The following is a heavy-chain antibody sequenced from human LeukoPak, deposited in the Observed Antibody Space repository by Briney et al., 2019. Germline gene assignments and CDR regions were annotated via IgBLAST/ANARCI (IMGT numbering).Heavy chain of an antibody. V-gene: IGHV3-21*01. CDR3: ARDKHDYGDYSDY. D-gene: IGHD4-17*01. J-gene: IGHJ4*02. CDR2: ISTSSSYI. CDR1: GFTFSSYS. Sequence: PGGSLRLSCAASGFTFSSYSMNWVRQAPGKGLEWVSSISTSSSYIYYADSVKGRFTISRDNAKNSLYLQMNSLRAEDTAVYYCARDKHDYGDYSDYWGQGTLVTVSS.